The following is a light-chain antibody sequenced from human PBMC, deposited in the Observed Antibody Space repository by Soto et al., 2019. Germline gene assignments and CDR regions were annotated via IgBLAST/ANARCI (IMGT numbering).Light chain of an antibody. V-gene: IGKV3-15*01. Sequence: EIVMTQSPATLSVSPGERATLSCRASQSVSSDLAWYQQKPGQAPRLLIYGASTRATGIAARFIGSGSGTQFPLTITSLQSEHFAVYYCQQYNNWPPWTFGQGTKVEIK. CDR1: QSVSSD. CDR3: QQYNNWPPWT. J-gene: IGKJ1*01. CDR2: GAS.